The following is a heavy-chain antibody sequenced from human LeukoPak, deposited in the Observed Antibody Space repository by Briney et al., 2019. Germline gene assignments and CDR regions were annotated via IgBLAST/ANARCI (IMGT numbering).Heavy chain of an antibody. D-gene: IGHD4-11*01. CDR3: AKIGGVSESNARTFDP. Sequence: PGGSLRLSCVASGFTFSSYGMSWVRQAPGKGLEWVSAISGNAADTFYADSVKGRFTISRDNSKNTLYLQMKSLRVEDTALYHCAKIGGVSESNARTFDPWGQGTLVTVSS. J-gene: IGHJ5*02. CDR2: ISGNAADT. V-gene: IGHV3-23*01. CDR1: GFTFSSYG.